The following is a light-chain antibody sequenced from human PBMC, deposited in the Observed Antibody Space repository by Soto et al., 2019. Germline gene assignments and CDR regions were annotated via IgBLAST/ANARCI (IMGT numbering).Light chain of an antibody. CDR2: EGT. Sequence: QSALTQPASVSGSPGQSITISCTGTSSDVGSYNLVSWYQQLPGKAPKLMIYEGTKRPSGISNRFSGSKSGNTASLTISGLQAEAEADYYCCSYAGSSTSVLFGGGTKVTVL. V-gene: IGLV2-23*01. J-gene: IGLJ2*01. CDR3: CSYAGSSTSVL. CDR1: SSDVGSYNL.